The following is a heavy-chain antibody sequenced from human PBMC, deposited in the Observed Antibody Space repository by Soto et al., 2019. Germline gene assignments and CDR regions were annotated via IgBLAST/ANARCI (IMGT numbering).Heavy chain of an antibody. Sequence: GASVKVSCKASGGTFSSYAISWVRQAPGQGLEWMGGIIPIFGTANYAQKFQGRVTITADESTSTAYMELSSLRSEDTAVYYCAREGGYCSSTSCPPIRYNWFDPWGQGTLVTVSS. V-gene: IGHV1-69*13. D-gene: IGHD2-2*01. CDR1: GGTFSSYA. J-gene: IGHJ5*02. CDR2: IIPIFGTA. CDR3: AREGGYCSSTSCPPIRYNWFDP.